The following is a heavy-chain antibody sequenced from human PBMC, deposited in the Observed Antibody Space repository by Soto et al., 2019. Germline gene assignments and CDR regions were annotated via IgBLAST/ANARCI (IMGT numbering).Heavy chain of an antibody. Sequence: QVQLVQSGAEVKKPGASVKVSCKASGYTFTSYGISWVRQAPGQGLEWMGWISAYNGNTNYAQKLQGRVTMTTDPATSTAYRELRRLRSDDTAVYYCARDGGGDILTGRGRGMDVWGQGTTVTVSS. CDR2: ISAYNGNT. CDR1: GYTFTSYG. V-gene: IGHV1-18*01. J-gene: IGHJ6*02. CDR3: ARDGGGDILTGRGRGMDV. D-gene: IGHD3-9*01.